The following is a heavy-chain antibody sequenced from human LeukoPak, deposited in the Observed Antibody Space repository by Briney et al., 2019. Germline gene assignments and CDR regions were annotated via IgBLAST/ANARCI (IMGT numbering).Heavy chain of an antibody. J-gene: IGHJ5*02. CDR2: IIPVFGTP. Sequence: SVKVSCKASGGTFSSYDISWVRQAPGQGLEWMGGIIPVFGTPNYAQKFQGRVTITADESTSTTYMVLSSLRSEDTAVYYCARGVGIPGRHQRFDPWGQGTLVTVSS. D-gene: IGHD1-1*01. V-gene: IGHV1-69*13. CDR3: ARGVGIPGRHQRFDP. CDR1: GGTFSSYD.